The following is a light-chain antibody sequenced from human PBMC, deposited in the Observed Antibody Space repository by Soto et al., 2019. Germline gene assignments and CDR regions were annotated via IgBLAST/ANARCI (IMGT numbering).Light chain of an antibody. Sequence: EMVVTKGPLTLYCSRGSSSTLSCMASQSVISNLAWYQHKPGQAPRLLIHGATTRATGIPARFSGRGSGPEFTLTISSTMAYHLKADYDPQHRYPPPSSFGQAT. CDR3: PQHRYPPPSS. J-gene: IGKJ1*01. CDR2: GAT. CDR1: QSVISN. V-gene: IGKV3-15*01.